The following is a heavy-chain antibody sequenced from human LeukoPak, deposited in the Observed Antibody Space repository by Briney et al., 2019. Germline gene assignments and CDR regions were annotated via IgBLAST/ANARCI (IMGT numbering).Heavy chain of an antibody. J-gene: IGHJ1*01. V-gene: IGHV4-38-2*02. D-gene: IGHD1-26*01. Sequence: SETLSLTCTVSGYSITRGYFWGWIRQSPGKGLEWIASMFHSGSTYYNPSLKSRVTISVDTSKNQFSLKLSSVTAADTAVYYCARTQRRALLSGYFQHWGQGTLVTVSS. CDR3: ARTQRRALLSGYFQH. CDR1: GYSITRGYF. CDR2: MFHSGST.